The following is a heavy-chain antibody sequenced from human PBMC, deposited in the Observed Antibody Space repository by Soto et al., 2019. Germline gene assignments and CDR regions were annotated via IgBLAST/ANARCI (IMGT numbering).Heavy chain of an antibody. J-gene: IGHJ4*02. CDR3: VSRKQQVALVEY. V-gene: IGHV4-30-4*01. CDR2: IYYSGTT. D-gene: IGHD6-13*01. CDR1: AGYISTGNYY. Sequence: TLSLTCNVSAGYISTGNYYCSWILHSPGKCLGWIGHIYYSGTTYYNPSLKSRITISVDAYQNKFSLNMSSVTAADTAIYYCVSRKQQVALVEYWGQGNLVTVS.